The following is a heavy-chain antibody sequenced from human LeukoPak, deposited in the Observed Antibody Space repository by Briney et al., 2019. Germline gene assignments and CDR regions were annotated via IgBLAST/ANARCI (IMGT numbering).Heavy chain of an antibody. V-gene: IGHV4-4*09. CDR1: GGSISSDY. CDR3: ARALDPNRSGWYRLFDY. CDR2: SHSSGHT. J-gene: IGHJ4*02. D-gene: IGHD6-19*01. Sequence: SETLSLTCSVSGGSISSDYWNWIRQSPGKGLEWIAFSHSSGHTSSNPSLSGRVTTSVDTSKNQLSLKLSSVTAADTAAYYCARALDPNRSGWYRLFDYWGQGTLVTVSS.